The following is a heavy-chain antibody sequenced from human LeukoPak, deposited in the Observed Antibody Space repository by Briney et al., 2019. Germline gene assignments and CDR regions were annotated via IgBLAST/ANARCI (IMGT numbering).Heavy chain of an antibody. V-gene: IGHV1-2*02. J-gene: IGHJ4*02. Sequence: ASVKVSCKASGYTFTGYYMHWVRQAPGQGLEWMGWINPNGGGTNYAQKFQGRVTMTRDTSISTVYMELSRLRSDDTAVYYCAREAEDSSGPSYYFDYWGQGTLVTVSS. CDR3: AREAEDSSGPSYYFDY. CDR1: GYTFTGYY. CDR2: INPNGGGT. D-gene: IGHD6-19*01.